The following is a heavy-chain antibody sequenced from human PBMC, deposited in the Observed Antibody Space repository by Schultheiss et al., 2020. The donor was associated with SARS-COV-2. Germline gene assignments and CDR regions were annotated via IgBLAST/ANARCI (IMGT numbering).Heavy chain of an antibody. Sequence: GGSLRLSCEASGFTFSSYGMSWVRQAPVRGLEWVAVISYDGSNNYHVDSLRGRFTISRDNSKSTLYLQMNSLRAEDTAMYFCARFGRGSYLDYWGQGTLVTVSS. D-gene: IGHD1-26*01. CDR2: ISYDGSNN. J-gene: IGHJ4*02. CDR1: GFTFSSYG. V-gene: IGHV3-30*03. CDR3: ARFGRGSYLDY.